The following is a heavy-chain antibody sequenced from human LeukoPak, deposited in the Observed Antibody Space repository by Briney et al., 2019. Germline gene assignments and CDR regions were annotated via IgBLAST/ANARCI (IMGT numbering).Heavy chain of an antibody. CDR3: AREGLGYCSGGSCYSTFDY. V-gene: IGHV3-30*04. D-gene: IGHD2-15*01. CDR2: ISYDGITE. CDR1: GFAFSSFA. Sequence: PGRSLRLSCAASGFAFSSFAMHWVRQTPGKGLEWVSLISYDGITEDYSDSVKGRFTISRDNFKNTLFLQMNSLRAEDTAVYYCAREGLGYCSGGSCYSTFDYWGQGTLVTVSS. J-gene: IGHJ4*02.